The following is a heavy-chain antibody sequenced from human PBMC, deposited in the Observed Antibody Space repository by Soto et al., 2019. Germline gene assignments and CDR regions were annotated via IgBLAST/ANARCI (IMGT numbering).Heavy chain of an antibody. CDR1: GGTFSSYA. D-gene: IGHD6-19*01. J-gene: IGHJ4*02. Sequence: QVQLVQSGAEVKKPGSSVKVSCKASGGTFSSYAISWVRQAPGQGLEWMGGIIPIFGTANYAQKFQGRVTITADESTSTAYMELSSLRSEDTAVYYCARLYSSGLWWGYYFDYWGQGTLVTVSS. V-gene: IGHV1-69*01. CDR3: ARLYSSGLWWGYYFDY. CDR2: IIPIFGTA.